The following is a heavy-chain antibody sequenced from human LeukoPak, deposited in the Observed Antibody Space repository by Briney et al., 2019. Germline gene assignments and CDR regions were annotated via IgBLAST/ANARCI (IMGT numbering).Heavy chain of an antibody. CDR2: INPNSGGT. CDR3: ASRGGVITSEGYMDV. D-gene: IGHD3-16*02. CDR1: GYTFTGYY. J-gene: IGHJ6*03. Sequence: ASVKVSCKASGYTFTGYYMHWVRQAPGQGLEWMGWINPNSGGTNYAQKFQGRVTMTRDTSISTAYMELSRLRSDDTAVYYCASRGGVITSEGYMDVWGKGTTVTVSS. V-gene: IGHV1-2*02.